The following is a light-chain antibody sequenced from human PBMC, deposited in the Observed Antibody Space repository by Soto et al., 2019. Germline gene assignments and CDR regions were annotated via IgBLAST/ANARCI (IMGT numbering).Light chain of an antibody. J-gene: IGKJ2*03. CDR3: QQSFNTPYS. CDR2: AVS. CDR1: QTIGSY. V-gene: IGKV1-39*01. Sequence: DIQMTQSPSSLSASVGDTVTITCRASQTIGSYLSWYHQIPGKPPKLLIYAVSRLQTGVPSRFSGSGSGTDFTLTISSLQPEDCATYYCQQSFNTPYSFGQGT.